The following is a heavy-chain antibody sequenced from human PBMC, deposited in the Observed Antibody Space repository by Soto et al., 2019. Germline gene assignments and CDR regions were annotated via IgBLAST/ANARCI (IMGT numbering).Heavy chain of an antibody. J-gene: IGHJ3*02. Sequence: QVQLQQWGAGLLKPSETLSLTCAVYGGSFSGYYWSWIRQPPGKGLEWIGEINHRGSTNYNPSLKSRVTISVDTSKNQFSLKLSSVTAADTAVYYCARPYDYGDYGHRWDIWGQGAMVTVSS. D-gene: IGHD4-17*01. CDR2: INHRGST. CDR3: ARPYDYGDYGHRWDI. CDR1: GGSFSGYY. V-gene: IGHV4-34*01.